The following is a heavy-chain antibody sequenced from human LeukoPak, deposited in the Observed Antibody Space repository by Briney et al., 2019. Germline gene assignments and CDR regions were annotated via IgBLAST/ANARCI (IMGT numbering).Heavy chain of an antibody. CDR1: GYTFTSYD. Sequence: GASVKVSCKASGYTFTSYDINWVRQATGQGPEWMGWMNPNSGNTGYAQKFQGRVTMTRNTSISTAYMELSSLRSEDTAVYYCARVGGSSPYYYYGMDVWGQGTTVTVSS. D-gene: IGHD1-26*01. CDR2: MNPNSGNT. CDR3: ARVGGSSPYYYYGMDV. J-gene: IGHJ6*02. V-gene: IGHV1-8*01.